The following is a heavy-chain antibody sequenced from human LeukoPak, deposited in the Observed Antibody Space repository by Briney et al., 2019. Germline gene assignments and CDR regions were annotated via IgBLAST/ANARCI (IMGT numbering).Heavy chain of an antibody. CDR3: ASGRASAGISAFDI. CDR1: GFTFSSYS. J-gene: IGHJ3*02. D-gene: IGHD6-13*01. Sequence: GGSLRLSCAASGFTFSSYSMNWVRQAPGKGLEWVSYITRSSSYTTYADSVKGRFTISRDNAKNSLYLQMNSLRAEDTAVYYCASGRASAGISAFDIWGQGTLVTVSS. V-gene: IGHV3-21*05. CDR2: ITRSSSYT.